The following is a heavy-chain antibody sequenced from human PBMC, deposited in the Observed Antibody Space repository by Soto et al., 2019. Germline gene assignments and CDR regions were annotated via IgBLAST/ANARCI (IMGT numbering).Heavy chain of an antibody. CDR3: ARDLDIAAAAYXFDY. Sequence: GGSLRLACAASGFTFRNYNMNWVRQAPGKGLEWVAHISLRGTTVDYADSVKGRFTISRDDADNSLFLQMNSLRAEDTAVYYCARDLDIAAAAYXFDYWGQGTLVTVSS. CDR2: ISLRGTTV. CDR1: GFTFRNYN. J-gene: IGHJ4*02. D-gene: IGHD6-13*01. V-gene: IGHV3-48*01.